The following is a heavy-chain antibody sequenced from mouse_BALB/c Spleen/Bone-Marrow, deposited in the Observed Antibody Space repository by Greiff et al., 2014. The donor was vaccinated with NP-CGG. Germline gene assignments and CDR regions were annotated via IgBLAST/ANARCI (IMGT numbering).Heavy chain of an antibody. V-gene: IGHV1-54*01. D-gene: IGHD2-3*01. Sequence: QVQLQQSGAELVRPGTSVKVSCKASGYAFTDYLMEWLKQRPGQGLEWIGVINPGSVSTNYNEKFKDKATLTADKSSSTAYMQLSSLTSDDSAVYFCARYDGYFDYWGQGTILTVSS. J-gene: IGHJ2*01. CDR1: GYAFTDYL. CDR2: INPGSVST. CDR3: ARYDGYFDY.